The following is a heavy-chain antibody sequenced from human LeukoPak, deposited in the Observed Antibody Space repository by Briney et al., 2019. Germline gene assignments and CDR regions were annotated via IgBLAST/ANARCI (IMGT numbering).Heavy chain of an antibody. CDR3: ARGDIRGEYYFDY. CDR2: IYYSGST. Sequence: PSQTLSLTCTVSGGSISSGGYYWSWIRQHPGKGLEWIGYIYYSGSTYYNPSLKSRVTISVDTSKNQFSLKLSSVTAADTAVYYCARGDIRGEYYFDYWGQETLVTVSS. J-gene: IGHJ4*02. V-gene: IGHV4-31*03. D-gene: IGHD3-10*01. CDR1: GGSISSGGYY.